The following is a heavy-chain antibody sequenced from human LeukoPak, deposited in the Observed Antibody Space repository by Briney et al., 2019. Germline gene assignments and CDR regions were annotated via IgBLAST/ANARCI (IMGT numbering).Heavy chain of an antibody. CDR2: ISSSGSTI. Sequence: GGSLRLSCAASGFTFSSYEMNWVRQAPGKGLEWVSYISSSGSTIYYADSVKGRLTISRDNAKNSLYLQMNSLRAEDTAVYYCARDLVTQIVDYWGQGTVVSVS. CDR1: GFTFSSYE. D-gene: IGHD3-9*01. V-gene: IGHV3-48*03. CDR3: ARDLVTQIVDY. J-gene: IGHJ4*02.